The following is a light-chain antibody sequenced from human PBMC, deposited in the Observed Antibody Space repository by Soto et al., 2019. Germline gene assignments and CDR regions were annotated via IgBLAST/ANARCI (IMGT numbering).Light chain of an antibody. CDR1: SSDVGTYNY. J-gene: IGLJ2*01. CDR3: SSYTSTSPLVV. Sequence: QSALTQPASVSGSPGESITISCTGTSSDVGTYNYVSWYQQHPGKAPKLMISEVSNRPSGVSNRFSGSKSGNTASLTISGLQAEDDADYYCSSYTSTSPLVVFGGGTKLTVL. V-gene: IGLV2-14*01. CDR2: EVS.